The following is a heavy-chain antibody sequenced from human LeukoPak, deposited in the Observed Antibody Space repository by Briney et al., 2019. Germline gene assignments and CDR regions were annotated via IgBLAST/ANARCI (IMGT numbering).Heavy chain of an antibody. Sequence: PSETLSLTCTVSASSISGYFWSWIRQPPGKGLEWIGYIFYSGSTNYNPSLKSRVTITVDTSKSHFSLKLSSVTAADTAVYYCASSGGSRDWFDPWGQGTLVTVSS. CDR3: ASSGGSRDWFDP. CDR1: ASSISGYF. V-gene: IGHV4-59*01. CDR2: IFYSGST. J-gene: IGHJ5*02. D-gene: IGHD2-15*01.